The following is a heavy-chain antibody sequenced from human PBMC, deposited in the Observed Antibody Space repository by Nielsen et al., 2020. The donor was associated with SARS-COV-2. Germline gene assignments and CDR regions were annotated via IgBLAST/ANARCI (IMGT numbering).Heavy chain of an antibody. CDR1: GFTFSSYA. D-gene: IGHD3-10*01. CDR3: AKDGVVRGDALDL. V-gene: IGHV3-23*01. Sequence: GESLKISCAASGFTFSSYAMHWVRQAPGKGLEWVSAISGSGGSTYYADSVKGRFTISRDNSKNTLYLQMHSLRVEDTAVYYCAKDGVVRGDALDLWGQGTMVTVSS. CDR2: ISGSGGST. J-gene: IGHJ3*01.